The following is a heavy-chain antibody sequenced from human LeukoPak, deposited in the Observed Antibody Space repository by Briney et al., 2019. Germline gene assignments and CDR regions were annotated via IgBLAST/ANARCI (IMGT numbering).Heavy chain of an antibody. D-gene: IGHD3-10*01. Sequence: SETLSLTCTVSGGSISSYYRGWIRQPPGKGLEWIGNIYHIGGTYYNPSLKSRITMSIDTSKNQFFLRLTSVTAADTAVYYCARDRGFGFGYNWFDPWGQGMLVTVS. J-gene: IGHJ5*02. V-gene: IGHV4-59*12. CDR3: ARDRGFGFGYNWFDP. CDR1: GGSISSYY. CDR2: IYHIGGT.